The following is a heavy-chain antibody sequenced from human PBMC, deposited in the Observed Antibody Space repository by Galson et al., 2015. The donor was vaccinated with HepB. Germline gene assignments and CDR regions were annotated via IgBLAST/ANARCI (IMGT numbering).Heavy chain of an antibody. CDR3: ASTEPGGYFDY. Sequence: PALVKPTQTLTLTCTFSGFSLSTSGVGVGWIRQPPGKALEWLALIYWDDDKRYSPSLKSRLSITKDTPKNQVVLTMTNMDPVDTATYYCASTEPGGYFDYWGQGTLVTVSS. D-gene: IGHD1-26*01. V-gene: IGHV2-5*02. J-gene: IGHJ4*02. CDR1: GFSLSTSGVG. CDR2: IYWDDDK.